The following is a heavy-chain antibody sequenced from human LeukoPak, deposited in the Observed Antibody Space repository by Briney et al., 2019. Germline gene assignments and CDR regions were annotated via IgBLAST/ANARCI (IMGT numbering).Heavy chain of an antibody. Sequence: GGSLRLSCAASGFSFSGFAMNWVRQAPGKGLEWVSGISGSGTGTLYADSVKGRFTISRDNSKNTLNLQMNSLRAEDTAVYYCAKGARDIVVVVAATRLDYWGQGTLVTVSS. CDR3: AKGARDIVVVVAATRLDY. CDR1: GFSFSGFA. D-gene: IGHD2-15*01. CDR2: ISGSGTGT. V-gene: IGHV3-23*01. J-gene: IGHJ4*02.